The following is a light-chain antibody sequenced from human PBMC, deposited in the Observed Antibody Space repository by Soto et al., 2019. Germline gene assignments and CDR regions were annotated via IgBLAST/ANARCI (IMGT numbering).Light chain of an antibody. CDR2: HAS. CDR3: QQYNSYS. CDR1: QSISNW. J-gene: IGKJ1*01. Sequence: DIQMTQSPSTLSASVGDGVTITCRASQSISNWLAWHQQKPGTAPKVLIYHASNLQSGVPSRFSGSGSGTEFTLTISSLQPDDFATYYCQQYNSYSFGQGTKVDI. V-gene: IGKV1-5*01.